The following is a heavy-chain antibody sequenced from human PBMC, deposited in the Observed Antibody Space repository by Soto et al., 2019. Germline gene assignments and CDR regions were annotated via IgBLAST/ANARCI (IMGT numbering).Heavy chain of an antibody. CDR3: ARDDRPSSGSRAWFDP. D-gene: IGHD6-19*01. CDR2: SYYSGST. J-gene: IGHJ5*02. CDR1: GGSVSSGSYC. V-gene: IGHV4-61*01. Sequence: SETLSLTCTVSGGSVSSGSYCWIWIRHPPGMGLEWIGYSYYSGSTNYNPSLKSRVTISVDTSKNQFSLKLSSVTAAATAVYYCARDDRPSSGSRAWFDPWGQGTLVTVSS.